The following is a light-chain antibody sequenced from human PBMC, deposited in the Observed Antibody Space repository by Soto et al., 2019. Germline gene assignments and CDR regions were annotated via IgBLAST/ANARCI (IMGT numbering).Light chain of an antibody. V-gene: IGKV3-11*01. CDR3: QQRNVWPPVT. CDR2: GAF. CDR1: TSVTNC. J-gene: IGKJ5*01. Sequence: LTPAAATPSLSPGERATLSCRASTSVTNCLGLYQQKPGQAPRLLIYGAFNRATGIPARFSGSRSVTDFTLTVSSLEPEDSAVYYCQQRNVWPPVTVVQGTRLE.